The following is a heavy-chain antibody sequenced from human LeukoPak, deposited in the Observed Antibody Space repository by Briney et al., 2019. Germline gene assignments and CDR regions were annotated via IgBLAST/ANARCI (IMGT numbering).Heavy chain of an antibody. CDR1: GFTVSSNY. Sequence: GGSLRLSCAASGFTVSSNYMTWVRQAPGKGLEWVSLLYSAGSTYYADSVTGRFTISRDNSQNTLYLQMNSLRPDDTAVYYCARGFRSNPHDAFDIWGQGTMVTVSS. CDR3: ARGFRSNPHDAFDI. D-gene: IGHD1-26*01. J-gene: IGHJ3*02. CDR2: LYSAGST. V-gene: IGHV3-66*02.